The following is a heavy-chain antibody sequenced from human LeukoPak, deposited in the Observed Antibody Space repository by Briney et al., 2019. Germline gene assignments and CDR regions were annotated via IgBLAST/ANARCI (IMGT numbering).Heavy chain of an antibody. CDR3: ASFMSIDVVVVAGGPGRIMDI. V-gene: IGHV1-69*05. CDR1: GGTFSSYA. D-gene: IGHD2-15*01. CDR2: IIPIFGTA. Sequence: GSSVKVSCKASGGTFSSYAISWVRRAPGQGLEWMGRIIPIFGTANYAQKFQGRVTITTDESTSTAYMELSSLRSEDTAVYYCASFMSIDVVVVAGGPGRIMDIWGQGTMVTVSS. J-gene: IGHJ3*02.